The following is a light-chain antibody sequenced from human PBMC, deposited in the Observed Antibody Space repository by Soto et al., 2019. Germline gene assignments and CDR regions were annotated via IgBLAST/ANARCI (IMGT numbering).Light chain of an antibody. V-gene: IGKV3-20*01. Sequence: EADWPRSPVTVCVTLGEWATLSFGASHSVGTSYLAWYQQKPGQVPRLLIYAASSRATGIPDRFTGSGSGTYFALAISRLEPEDFAVYFCQQHGSSPLAVGGGTKVDIK. CDR1: HSVGTSY. CDR3: QQHGSSPLA. J-gene: IGKJ4*01. CDR2: AAS.